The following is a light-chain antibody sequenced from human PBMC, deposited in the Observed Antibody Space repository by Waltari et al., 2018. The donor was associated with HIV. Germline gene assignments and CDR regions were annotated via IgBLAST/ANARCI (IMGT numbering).Light chain of an antibody. CDR3: QQYGSSLLT. V-gene: IGKV3-20*01. Sequence: EIVLTQSQGTLSLSPGERATLSCRASQTVNNNYLAWYQQKPGQPPRLLIYGASTRDTGVPDRFGGGGSGTDFTLTISRLEPEDFAVYYCQQYGSSLLTFGGGTKVEIK. CDR1: QTVNNNY. CDR2: GAS. J-gene: IGKJ4*01.